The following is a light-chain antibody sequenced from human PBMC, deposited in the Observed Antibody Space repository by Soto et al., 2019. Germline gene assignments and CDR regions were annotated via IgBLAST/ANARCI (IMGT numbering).Light chain of an antibody. CDR1: SSDVGGYNF. Sequence: QSVLTQPPSASGSPGQSVTVSCTGTSSDVGGYNFVSWYQLHPGKAPKLMIYEVNKRPSGVPARFSGSKSGNTASLTVSGLQAEDDADYYCSSYAGSNIVFGGGTKVTVL. J-gene: IGLJ2*01. CDR3: SSYAGSNIV. V-gene: IGLV2-8*01. CDR2: EVN.